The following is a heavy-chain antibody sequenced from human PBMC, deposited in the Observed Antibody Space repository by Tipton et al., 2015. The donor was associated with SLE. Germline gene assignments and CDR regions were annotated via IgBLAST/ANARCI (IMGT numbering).Heavy chain of an antibody. Sequence: TLSLTCTVSGGSISSSSYYWGWIRQPPGKGLEWIGSIYYSGSTYYNPSLKSRVTISVDTSKNQFSLKLSSVTAADTAVYYCACGYSYADYWGQGTLVTVSS. V-gene: IGHV4-39*07. CDR1: GGSISSSSYY. J-gene: IGHJ4*02. CDR2: IYYSGST. D-gene: IGHD5-18*01. CDR3: ACGYSYADY.